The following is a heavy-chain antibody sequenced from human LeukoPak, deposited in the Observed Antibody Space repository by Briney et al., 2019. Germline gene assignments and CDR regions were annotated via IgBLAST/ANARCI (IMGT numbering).Heavy chain of an antibody. CDR3: ARVRVRDGYNRLPDY. CDR1: GGTFSSYA. D-gene: IGHD5-24*01. J-gene: IGHJ4*02. CDR2: IIPIFGTA. V-gene: IGHV1-69*13. Sequence: ASVKVSCKASGGTFSSYAISWVRQAPGQGLEWMGGIIPIFGTANYAQKFQGRATITADESTSTAYMELSSLRSEDTAVYYCARVRVRDGYNRLPDYWGQGTLVTVSS.